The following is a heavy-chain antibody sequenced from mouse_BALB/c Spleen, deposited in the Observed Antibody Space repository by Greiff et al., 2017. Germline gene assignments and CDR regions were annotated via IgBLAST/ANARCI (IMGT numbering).Heavy chain of an antibody. D-gene: IGHD2-4*01. CDR1: GFNIKDTF. CDR3: ARPNYDYDRGFAY. Sequence: VQLQQSGAELVKPGASVKLSCTASGFNIKDTFMHWVKQRPEQGLEWIGRIDPANGNTKYDPKFQGKATITADTSSNTAYLQLSSLTSEDTAVYYCARPNYDYDRGFAYWGQGTLVTVSA. V-gene: IGHV14-3*02. J-gene: IGHJ3*01. CDR2: IDPANGNT.